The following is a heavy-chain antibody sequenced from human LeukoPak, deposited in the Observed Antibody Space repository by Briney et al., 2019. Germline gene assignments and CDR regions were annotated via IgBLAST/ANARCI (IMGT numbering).Heavy chain of an antibody. CDR2: ISAYSGDT. Sequence: ASVKVSCKASGYTFTNYGISWVRQAPGQGLEWMGWISAYSGDTNYAQKLQGRVTMTTDTSTSTAYMELRSLRSDDTAVYYCAREKNYDSSGYYAYWGQGTLVTVSS. J-gene: IGHJ4*02. CDR1: GYTFTNYG. V-gene: IGHV1-18*01. D-gene: IGHD3-22*01. CDR3: AREKNYDSSGYYAY.